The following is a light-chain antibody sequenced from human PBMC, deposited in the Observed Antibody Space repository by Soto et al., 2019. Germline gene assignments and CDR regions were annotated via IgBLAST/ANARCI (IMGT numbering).Light chain of an antibody. CDR2: NIN. CDR3: AVWDDRLNGPV. Sequence: QSVLTRPPSTSGTPGQRVTISCRGSSSNIGSYPVSWYQQVPGTAPKLLIYNINQRPSGVPDRFSGSKSGTSASLAISGLQSEDEADYYCAVWDDRLNGPVFGPGTTVSVL. CDR1: SSNIGSYP. J-gene: IGLJ1*01. V-gene: IGLV1-44*01.